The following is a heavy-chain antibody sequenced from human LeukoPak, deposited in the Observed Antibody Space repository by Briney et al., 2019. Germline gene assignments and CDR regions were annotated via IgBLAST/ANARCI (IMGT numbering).Heavy chain of an antibody. CDR1: GFTFSSYG. CDR2: ISYDGNNK. CDR3: AKDREEMTTVWYFDL. Sequence: AGSLTLSCAASGFTFSSYGMHWLRQAPGKGLEWVAVISYDGNNKYYADSVRGLFTISRDNSKNTLYLQMNPLRAEDTAFYYCAKDREEMTTVWYFDLWGRGTLVTVSS. V-gene: IGHV3-30*18. J-gene: IGHJ2*01. D-gene: IGHD4-11*01.